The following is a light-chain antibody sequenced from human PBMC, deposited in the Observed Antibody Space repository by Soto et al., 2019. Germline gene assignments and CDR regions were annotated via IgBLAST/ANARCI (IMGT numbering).Light chain of an antibody. CDR1: SGDNGTYNL. J-gene: IGLJ2*01. CDR2: EGR. V-gene: IGLV2-23*01. Sequence: QSVLTQPASVSGSPGQSITISCTGTSGDNGTYNLVSWYQQHPGKVPKLMIYEGRKRPSGVSNRFSGSKSGNTASLTISGLQAEDEADYYCCSYAGSTTFLVFGGGTKLTVL. CDR3: CSYAGSTTFLV.